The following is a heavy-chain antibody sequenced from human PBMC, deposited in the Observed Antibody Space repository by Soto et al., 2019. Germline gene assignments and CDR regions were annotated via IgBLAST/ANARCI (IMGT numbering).Heavy chain of an antibody. CDR3: AGPRGYCISTSCYSFDY. Sequence: QVQLVQSGAEVKKPGSSVKVSCKASGGTFSSYAISWVRQAPGQGLEWMGGIIPIFGTANYAQKFQGRVTITGEESTSTAYMELSSLRSEDTAVYYCAGPRGYCISTSCYSFDYWGQGTLVTVSS. J-gene: IGHJ4*02. D-gene: IGHD2-2*01. CDR1: GGTFSSYA. CDR2: IIPIFGTA. V-gene: IGHV1-69*12.